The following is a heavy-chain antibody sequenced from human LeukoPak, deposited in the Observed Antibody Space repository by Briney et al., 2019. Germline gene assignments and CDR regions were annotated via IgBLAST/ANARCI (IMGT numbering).Heavy chain of an antibody. CDR1: GGSFGGYY. D-gene: IGHD6-6*01. J-gene: IGHJ3*01. Sequence: SGTLSLTCAVYGGSFGGYYWGWIRQPPGKGLEWIGQIDHSGGTNYNPSLKSRVTISVDTSKSQISLKLVSVTAADTAVYYCARRSMYSSSSGLHLWGQGTMVAVSS. V-gene: IGHV4-34*01. CDR2: IDHSGGT. CDR3: ARRSMYSSSSGLHL.